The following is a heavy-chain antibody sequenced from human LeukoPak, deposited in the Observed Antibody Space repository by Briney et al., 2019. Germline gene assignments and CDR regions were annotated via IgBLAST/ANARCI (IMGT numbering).Heavy chain of an antibody. CDR1: GGSISSGDYY. Sequence: SETLSLTCTVSGGSISSGDYYWSWIRQPPGKGLEWIGYIYYSGSTYYNPSLKSRVTISVDTSKNQFSLKLSSVTAADTAVYYCARAGFRAYYDFWSGYYDYWGQGTLVTVSS. J-gene: IGHJ4*02. V-gene: IGHV4-30-4*08. CDR2: IYYSGST. D-gene: IGHD3-3*01. CDR3: ARAGFRAYYDFWSGYYDY.